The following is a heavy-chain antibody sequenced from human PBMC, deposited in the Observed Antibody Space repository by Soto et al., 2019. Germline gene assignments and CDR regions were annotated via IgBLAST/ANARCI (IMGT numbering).Heavy chain of an antibody. D-gene: IGHD5-18*01. CDR2: ISYDGDNE. J-gene: IGHJ3*02. Sequence: PGGSLRLSCAASGFTFSNYGMHWVRQAPGKGLEWVAVISYDGDNEYSADSVKGRFTVSRDNSKNTLYLQMNSLRAEDKAVYYCEKGDTVMAYALDIWGQGTMVTVSS. CDR1: GFTFSNYG. V-gene: IGHV3-30*18. CDR3: EKGDTVMAYALDI.